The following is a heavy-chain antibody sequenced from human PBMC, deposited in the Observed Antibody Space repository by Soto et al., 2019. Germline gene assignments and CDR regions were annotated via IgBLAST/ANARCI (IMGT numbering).Heavy chain of an antibody. CDR3: ARATTYYDYVWGSYRDDAFDI. J-gene: IGHJ3*02. D-gene: IGHD3-16*02. V-gene: IGHV4-59*01. Sequence: QVQLQESGPGLVKPSETLSLTCTVSGGSISSYYWSWIRQPPGKGLEWIGYIYYSGSTNYNPSLTSRVTISVDPSKNQFSLKLSSVTAADTAVYYCARATTYYDYVWGSYRDDAFDIWGQGTMVTVSS. CDR1: GGSISSYY. CDR2: IYYSGST.